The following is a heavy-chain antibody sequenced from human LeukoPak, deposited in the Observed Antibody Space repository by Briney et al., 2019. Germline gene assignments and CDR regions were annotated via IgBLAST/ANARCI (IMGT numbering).Heavy chain of an antibody. CDR3: ARGVIVSDNLFDP. D-gene: IGHD5/OR15-5a*01. J-gene: IGHJ5*02. V-gene: IGHV3-33*01. CDR1: GFTFSSYG. Sequence: GGSLRLSCAASGFTFSSYGMHWVRQAPGKGLEWVAVIWYDGSNKYYADSVKGRFTISRDNSKNTLYLQMNSLRAKDTAVYYCARGVIVSDNLFDPWGQGTLVTVSS. CDR2: IWYDGSNK.